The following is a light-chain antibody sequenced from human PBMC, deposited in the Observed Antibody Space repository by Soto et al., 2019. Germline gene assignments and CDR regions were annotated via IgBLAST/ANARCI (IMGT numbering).Light chain of an antibody. CDR1: QSVSTNY. Sequence: EIVLTQSPGTLSLSPGERATLSCRASQSVSTNYLAWYQRKPGQAPRLLIYGASNRATGIPARFSGSGSGTDFTLTVSILEPEDFRMYYCKQYGSSPPTFGQGTKVQIK. V-gene: IGKV3-20*01. J-gene: IGKJ1*01. CDR3: KQYGSSPPT. CDR2: GAS.